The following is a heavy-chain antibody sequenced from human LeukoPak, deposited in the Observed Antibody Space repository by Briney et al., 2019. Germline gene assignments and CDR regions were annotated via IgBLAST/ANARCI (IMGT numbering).Heavy chain of an antibody. Sequence: PGGSLRLSCAASGFTFRSYGMHWVRQAPGKGLEWVAFIRYDGNNKYYADSVKGRFTIFRDNSRNTLYLQMNSLRAEDTAVYYCARDGWRGVVTRSYFDYWGQGTLVTVSS. J-gene: IGHJ4*02. CDR2: IRYDGNNK. CDR1: GFTFRSYG. D-gene: IGHD3-3*01. CDR3: ARDGWRGVVTRSYFDY. V-gene: IGHV3-30*02.